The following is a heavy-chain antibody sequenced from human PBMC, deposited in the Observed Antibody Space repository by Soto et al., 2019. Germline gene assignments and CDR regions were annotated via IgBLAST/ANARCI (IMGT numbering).Heavy chain of an antibody. J-gene: IGHJ6*03. Sequence: QLQLRESGPGLVKASETLSLTCAVSGASVSSNNYYWDWIRQPPGTGLEWIGTISYSGSTYYNPSLKSRATTSVDTSKNQFSLKLSSVTAADTAVYYCTRHGRYYYYMDVWGKGTTVTVSS. CDR1: GASVSSNNYY. V-gene: IGHV4-39*01. CDR2: ISYSGST. CDR3: TRHGRYYYYMDV.